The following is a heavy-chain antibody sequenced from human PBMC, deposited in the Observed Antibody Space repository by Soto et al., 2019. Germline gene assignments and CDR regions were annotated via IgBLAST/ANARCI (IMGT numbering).Heavy chain of an antibody. CDR3: ASTMIVVDYFDY. Sequence: GGSLRLSCAASGFTFSTCWMSWVRQAPGKGLEWVANIKQDGSERYYVDSVKGRFIISRDNAKNSVYLQMNSLRAEDTAVYYCASTMIVVDYFDYWGQGTLVTVSS. D-gene: IGHD3-22*01. V-gene: IGHV3-7*05. CDR2: IKQDGSER. CDR1: GFTFSTCW. J-gene: IGHJ4*02.